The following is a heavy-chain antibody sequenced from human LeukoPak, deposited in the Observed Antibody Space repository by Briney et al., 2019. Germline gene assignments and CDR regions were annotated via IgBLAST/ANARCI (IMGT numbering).Heavy chain of an antibody. Sequence: PGGSLRLSCAASGFTFSGYWVHWVGQARGQGLVWISHINGDGSSTTYADSVKGRFTNSRNNAKNTLYLQMNSLRAEDTAMYYCIRGGAYGSLDYWGQGPLVTVSS. D-gene: IGHD3-10*01. V-gene: IGHV3-74*03. CDR3: IRGGAYGSLDY. CDR2: INGDGSST. J-gene: IGHJ4*02. CDR1: GFTFSGYW.